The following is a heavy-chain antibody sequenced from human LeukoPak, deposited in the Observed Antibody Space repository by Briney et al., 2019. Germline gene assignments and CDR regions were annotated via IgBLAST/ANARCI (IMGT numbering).Heavy chain of an antibody. CDR1: GGSISSGSYY. CDR3: ARGILYYCSGGSCYSGHYFDY. CDR2: LYTTGST. D-gene: IGHD2-15*01. Sequence: SQTLSLTCTVSGGSISSGSYYWSWIWQPAGKGLEWIGRLYTTGSTNYNPSLKSRVTISVDTSKNQFSLKLSSVTAADTAVYYCARGILYYCSGGSCYSGHYFDYWGQGTLVTVSS. V-gene: IGHV4-61*02. J-gene: IGHJ4*02.